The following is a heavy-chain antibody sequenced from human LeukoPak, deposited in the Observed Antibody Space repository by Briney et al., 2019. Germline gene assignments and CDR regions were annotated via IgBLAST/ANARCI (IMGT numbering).Heavy chain of an antibody. D-gene: IGHD3-22*01. J-gene: IGHJ4*02. CDR1: GFIFSSYS. V-gene: IGHV3-48*01. CDR3: ARGGAEYYDSSGYHFDY. CDR2: ITSSGSTI. Sequence: GGSLRLSCVASGFIFSSYSMNWVRQAPGKGLEWVSYITSSGSTIYYADSVKGRFTISRDNAKNSLYLQMNSLRAEDTAVYYCARGGAEYYDSSGYHFDYWGQGTLVTVSS.